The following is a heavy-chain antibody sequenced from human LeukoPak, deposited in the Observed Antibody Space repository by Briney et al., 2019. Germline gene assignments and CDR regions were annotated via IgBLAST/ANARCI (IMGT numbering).Heavy chain of an antibody. J-gene: IGHJ6*02. Sequence: PSGTLSLTCAVSVGSISSGNWWTWVRPSPGKGLEWIGEIYHNGNHNYNPSLKSRVTISADTFKNHFSLKLTSVTAADTAVYYCATAPILRGEGGEHYKYGMDVWGQGTTVIVSS. V-gene: IGHV4-4*02. CDR1: VGSISSGNW. CDR3: ATAPILRGEGGEHYKYGMDV. D-gene: IGHD2-2*02. CDR2: IYHNGNH.